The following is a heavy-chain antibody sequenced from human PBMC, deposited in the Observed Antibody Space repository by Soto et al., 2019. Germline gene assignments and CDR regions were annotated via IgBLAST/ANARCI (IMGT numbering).Heavy chain of an antibody. Sequence: LRLSCAASGFTFSSYSMNWVRQAPGKGLEWVSSISSSSSYIYYADSVKGRFTISRDNAKNSLYLQMNSLRAEDTAVYYCARDKYYGDYISNYYYYGMDVWGQGTTVTVSS. CDR3: ARDKYYGDYISNYYYYGMDV. CDR2: ISSSSSYI. J-gene: IGHJ6*02. V-gene: IGHV3-21*01. CDR1: GFTFSSYS. D-gene: IGHD4-17*01.